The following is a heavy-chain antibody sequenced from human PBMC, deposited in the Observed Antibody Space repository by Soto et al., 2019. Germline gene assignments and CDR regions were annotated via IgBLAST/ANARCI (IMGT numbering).Heavy chain of an antibody. D-gene: IGHD3-22*01. Sequence: ASVKVSCKASGYTFTTFGISWVRQAPGQGLEWMGFISGYNGNTIYAQKFQGRVTMTEDTSTDTAYMELSSLRSEDTAVYYCATGYYDSSGYRPLQHWGQGTLVNVSS. J-gene: IGHJ1*01. CDR1: GYTFTTFG. CDR2: ISGYNGNT. CDR3: ATGYYDSSGYRPLQH. V-gene: IGHV1-18*01.